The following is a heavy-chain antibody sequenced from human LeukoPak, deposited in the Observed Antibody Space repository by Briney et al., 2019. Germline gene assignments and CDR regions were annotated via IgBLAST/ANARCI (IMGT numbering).Heavy chain of an antibody. J-gene: IGHJ4*02. CDR1: GFTFSSYS. Sequence: PGGSLRLSCAASGFTFSSYSMNWVRQAPGKGLEWVSSISTSSTYMYYVDSVKGRFTISRDNSKNTLYLQMDSLRAEDTAVYYCAKGYDILTGYYTPFDYWGQGTLVTVSS. CDR3: AKGYDILTGYYTPFDY. D-gene: IGHD3-9*01. CDR2: ISTSSTYM. V-gene: IGHV3-21*01.